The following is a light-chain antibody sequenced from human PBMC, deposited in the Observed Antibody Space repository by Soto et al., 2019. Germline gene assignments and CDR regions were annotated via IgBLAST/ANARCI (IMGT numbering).Light chain of an antibody. CDR3: QQLYSHPLT. V-gene: IGKV1-9*01. J-gene: IGKJ4*01. CDR2: SAS. CDR1: QGITSY. Sequence: IQFTQSPSSLSSSVGDRVTITCLSSQGITSYLAWHQQRPGKAPGLLIYSASTLQSGVPSRFSGSGYGTDFSLTISNLQPEDFATYYCQQLYSHPLTFGGGTKVDIK.